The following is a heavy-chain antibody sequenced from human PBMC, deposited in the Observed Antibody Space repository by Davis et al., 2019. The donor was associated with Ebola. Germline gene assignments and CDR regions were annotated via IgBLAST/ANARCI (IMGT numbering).Heavy chain of an antibody. D-gene: IGHD2-15*01. CDR1: GFTFSSYD. CDR3: ARSLGYCSGGSCYSVLWAFDI. CDR2: IGTAGDT. Sequence: GESLKISCAASGFTFSSYDMHWVRQATGKGLEWVSAIGTAGDTYYPGSVKGRFTISRENAKNSLYLQMNSLRAGDTAVYYCARSLGYCSGGSCYSVLWAFDIWGQGTMVTVSS. V-gene: IGHV3-13*01. J-gene: IGHJ3*02.